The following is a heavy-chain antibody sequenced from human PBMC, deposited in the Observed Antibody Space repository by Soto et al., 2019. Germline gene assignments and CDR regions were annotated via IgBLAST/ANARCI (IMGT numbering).Heavy chain of an antibody. CDR3: AAAPRY. CDR1: GGPISSYY. J-gene: IGHJ4*02. Sequence: SETLSLTCTVSGGPISSYYWSWIRQPPGKGLEWIGYIYYRGNTNYNPSLKGRVTLSVDTSKNQFSLRLSSVTAADTAVYYCAAAPRYWGQGTLVTVSS. V-gene: IGHV4-59*01. CDR2: IYYRGNT. D-gene: IGHD2-15*01.